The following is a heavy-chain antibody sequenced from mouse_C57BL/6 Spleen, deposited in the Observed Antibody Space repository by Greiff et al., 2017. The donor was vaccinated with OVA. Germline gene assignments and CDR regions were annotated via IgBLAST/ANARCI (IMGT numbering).Heavy chain of an antibody. J-gene: IGHJ1*03. CDR1: GYAFTNYL. CDR2: INPGSGGT. V-gene: IGHV1-54*01. CDR3: ARDGSHWYFDV. D-gene: IGHD1-1*01. Sequence: VQLQQSGAELVRPGTSVKVSCKASGYAFTNYLIEWVKQRPGQGLEWIGVINPGSGGTNYNEKFKGKATLTADKSSSTAYMQLSSLTSEDSAVYFCARDGSHWYFDVWGTGTTVTVSS.